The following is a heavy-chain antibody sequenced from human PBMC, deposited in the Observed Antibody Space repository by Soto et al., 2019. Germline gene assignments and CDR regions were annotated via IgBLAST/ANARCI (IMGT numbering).Heavy chain of an antibody. CDR1: GYTFTTYG. Sequence: QVQLVQSGAEVKKPGASVKVSCKASGYTFTTYGITWVRQAPGQGLEWMGWISAYNAYTNYAQKLQGXATLTXXTSTSTAYMELRSLRSDDTAVYYCARDGDYGDYAWWGQGTLVTVSS. CDR2: ISAYNAYT. D-gene: IGHD4-17*01. J-gene: IGHJ4*02. V-gene: IGHV1-18*01. CDR3: ARDGDYGDYAW.